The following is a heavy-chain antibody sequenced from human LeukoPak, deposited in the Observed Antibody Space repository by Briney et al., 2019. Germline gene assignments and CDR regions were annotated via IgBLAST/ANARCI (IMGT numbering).Heavy chain of an antibody. V-gene: IGHV1-46*01. CDR3: ARVLGYCSSTSCYGGVYYGMVV. Sequence: ASVKVSCKASGYTFTSYYMHWARQAPGQGLEWMGIINPSGGSTSYAQKFQGRVTMTRDTSTSTVYMELSSLRSEDTAVYYCARVLGYCSSTSCYGGVYYGMVVWGKGTTVTVSS. D-gene: IGHD2-2*01. CDR2: INPSGGST. CDR1: GYTFTSYY. J-gene: IGHJ6*04.